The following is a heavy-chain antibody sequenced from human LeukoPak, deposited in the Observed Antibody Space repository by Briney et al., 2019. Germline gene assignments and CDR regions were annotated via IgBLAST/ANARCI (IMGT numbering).Heavy chain of an antibody. CDR2: VSASGGST. CDR3: ARDILTKQAYSGYDN. V-gene: IGHV3-23*01. CDR1: GFTFSNYA. Sequence: GGSLRLSCAASGFTFSNYAMNWVRQAAGKGLEWFSAVSASGGSTNYAESVKGRFTISRDNAKNSLYLQMNSLRDEDTAVYYCARDILTKQAYSGYDNWGQGTLVTVSS. J-gene: IGHJ4*02. D-gene: IGHD5-12*01.